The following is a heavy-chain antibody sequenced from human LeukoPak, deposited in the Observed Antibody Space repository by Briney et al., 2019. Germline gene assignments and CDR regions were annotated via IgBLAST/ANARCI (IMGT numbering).Heavy chain of an antibody. V-gene: IGHV3-30*18. Sequence: PGGSLRLSCAASGFTLSSYGMHWVRHAPGKGLEWVAVISYDGSNKYYADSVKGRFTISGDNSKNTLYLQMNSLRAEDTAVYYCAKEEHSYGPLDYWGQGTLVTVSS. CDR1: GFTLSSYG. CDR2: ISYDGSNK. D-gene: IGHD5-18*01. J-gene: IGHJ4*02. CDR3: AKEEHSYGPLDY.